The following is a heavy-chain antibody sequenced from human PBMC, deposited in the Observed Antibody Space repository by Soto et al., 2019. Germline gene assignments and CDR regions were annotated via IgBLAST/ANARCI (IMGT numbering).Heavy chain of an antibody. J-gene: IGHJ4*02. Sequence: EVQLVESGGGLVQPGGSLRLSCAVSGLTFSDHYMDWVRQAPGKGLEWVGRSRNKANSYTTEYAASVKGRFTISRDDSKNSLYLHMDSLKTEDTAVYYCIKSGVGTAFLDYWGQGTLVTVSS. V-gene: IGHV3-72*01. CDR1: GLTFSDHY. CDR2: SRNKANSYTT. D-gene: IGHD3-3*01. CDR3: IKSGVGTAFLDY.